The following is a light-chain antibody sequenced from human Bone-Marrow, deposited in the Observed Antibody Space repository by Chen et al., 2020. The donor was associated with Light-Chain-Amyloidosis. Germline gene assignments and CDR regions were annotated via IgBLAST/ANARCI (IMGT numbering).Light chain of an antibody. CDR2: EVT. J-gene: IGLJ1*01. Sequence: QSALTQPASVSGSPGQSITISFTGTSRDVGGDNHVSWYQQHPDKAPKLMIYEVTNRPSWVPDRFSGSKSDNTTSLTISGLKTEDEADYFCSSYTITNTLVFGSGTRVNVL. V-gene: IGLV2-14*01. CDR1: SRDVGGDNH. CDR3: SSYTITNTLV.